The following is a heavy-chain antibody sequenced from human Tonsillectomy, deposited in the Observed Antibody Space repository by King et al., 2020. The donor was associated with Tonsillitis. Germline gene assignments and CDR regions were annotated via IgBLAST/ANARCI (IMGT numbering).Heavy chain of an antibody. Sequence: VQLVESGGGLVKPGGSLRLSCAASGFTFSSYSMNWVRQAPGKGLEWVSSISSSGSYIYYADSMKGRFTISRDNAKNSLYLQMNSLRAEDTAVYYCARDSGESSGYEGIYYYYYMDVWGKGTTVTVSS. CDR2: ISSSGSYI. CDR3: ARDSGESSGYEGIYYYYYMDV. J-gene: IGHJ6*03. D-gene: IGHD3-22*01. V-gene: IGHV3-21*01. CDR1: GFTFSSYS.